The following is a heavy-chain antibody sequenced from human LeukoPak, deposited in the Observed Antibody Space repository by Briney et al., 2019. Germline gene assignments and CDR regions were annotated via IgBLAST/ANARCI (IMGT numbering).Heavy chain of an antibody. CDR2: INPNSGGT. CDR1: GYMFSSYY. V-gene: IGHV1-2*02. J-gene: IGHJ4*02. CDR3: ATLLRGYSYGWWDY. Sequence: ASVKVSCKTSGYMFSSYYIHWVRQAPGQGLEWMGWINPNSGGTNYAQKFQGRVTMTRHTSISTAYMELSRLRSDDTAVYYCATLLRGYSYGWWDYWGQGTLVTVSS. D-gene: IGHD5-18*01.